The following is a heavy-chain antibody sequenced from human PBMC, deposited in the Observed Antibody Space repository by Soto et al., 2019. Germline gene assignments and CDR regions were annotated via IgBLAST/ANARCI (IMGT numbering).Heavy chain of an antibody. CDR1: GFTFSSYW. Sequence: GESLKISCAASGFTFSSYWMSWVRQAPGKGLEWVANIKQDGSEKYYVDSVKGRFTISRDNAKNSLYLQMNSLRAEDTAVYYCARVPSYYCSGGSCFSLFVFDIWGQGTMVPVSS. J-gene: IGHJ3*02. D-gene: IGHD2-15*01. V-gene: IGHV3-7*01. CDR2: IKQDGSEK. CDR3: ARVPSYYCSGGSCFSLFVFDI.